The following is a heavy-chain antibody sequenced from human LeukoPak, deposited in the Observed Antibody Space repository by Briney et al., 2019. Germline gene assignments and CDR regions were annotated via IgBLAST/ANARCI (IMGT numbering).Heavy chain of an antibody. V-gene: IGHV1-18*01. Sequence: ASVKVSCKASGYTFTSYGISWVRQAPGQGLEWMGWISAYNGNTNYAQTLKGRVTMPTDTSTSTAYMELRSLKSDDTAVYYYARVLTRIVVVPAAMDYWGQGTLVTVSS. J-gene: IGHJ4*02. D-gene: IGHD2-2*01. CDR2: ISAYNGNT. CDR3: ARVLTRIVVVPAAMDY. CDR1: GYTFTSYG.